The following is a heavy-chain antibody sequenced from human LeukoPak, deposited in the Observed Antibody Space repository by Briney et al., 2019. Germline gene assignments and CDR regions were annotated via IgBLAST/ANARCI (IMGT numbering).Heavy chain of an antibody. Sequence: GGSLRLSCAASGFTFSSYSMNWVRQAPGKGLEWVSSISSSSSYIYYADSVKGRFTISRDNAKNSLYLQMNSLRAEDTAVYYCAKEKKGATVYFDYWGQGTLVTVSS. D-gene: IGHD3-16*01. V-gene: IGHV3-21*01. CDR3: AKEKKGATVYFDY. CDR1: GFTFSSYS. J-gene: IGHJ4*02. CDR2: ISSSSSYI.